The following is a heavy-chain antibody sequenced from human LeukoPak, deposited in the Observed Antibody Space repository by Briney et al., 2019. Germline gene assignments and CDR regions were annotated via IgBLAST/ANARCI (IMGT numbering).Heavy chain of an antibody. D-gene: IGHD3-10*01. J-gene: IGHJ2*01. CDR3: ARDSPMVRGLIGYFDL. Sequence: SETLSLTCTVSGGSISSYYWSWIRQPAGKGLEWIGRIYTSGSTNYNPSLKSRVTMSVDTSKNQFSLKLSSVTAADTAVYYCARDSPMVRGLIGYFDLWGRGTLVTVSS. V-gene: IGHV4-4*07. CDR2: IYTSGST. CDR1: GGSISSYY.